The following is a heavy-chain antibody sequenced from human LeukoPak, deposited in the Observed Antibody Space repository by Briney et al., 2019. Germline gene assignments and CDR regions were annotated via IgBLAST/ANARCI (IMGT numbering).Heavy chain of an antibody. D-gene: IGHD6-13*01. CDR2: IYYSGST. CDR3: ARDLPVRQLGYFDY. Sequence: SETLSLTCTVSGGSISSSSYYWGWIRQPPGTGLEWIGSIYYSGSTYYNPSLKSRVTISVDTSKNQFSLKLSSVTAADTAVYYCARDLPVRQLGYFDYWGQGTLVTVSS. J-gene: IGHJ4*02. CDR1: GGSISSSSYY. V-gene: IGHV4-39*07.